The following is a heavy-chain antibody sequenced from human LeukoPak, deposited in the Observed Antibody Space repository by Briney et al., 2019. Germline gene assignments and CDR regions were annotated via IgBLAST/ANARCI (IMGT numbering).Heavy chain of an antibody. CDR1: GYTFTSYD. Sequence: ASVKVSCKASGYTFTSYDINWVRQATGQGLEWMGWMNPNSGNTGYAQKFQGRVTMTRNTSISTAYMELSSLRSEDTAVYYCARGGYYYVGNAFDIWGQETMVTVSS. D-gene: IGHD3-22*01. J-gene: IGHJ3*02. CDR2: MNPNSGNT. V-gene: IGHV1-8*01. CDR3: ARGGYYYVGNAFDI.